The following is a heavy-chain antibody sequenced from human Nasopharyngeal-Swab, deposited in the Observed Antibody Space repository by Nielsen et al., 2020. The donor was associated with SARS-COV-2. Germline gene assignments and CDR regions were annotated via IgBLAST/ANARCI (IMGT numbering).Heavy chain of an antibody. V-gene: IGHV1-24*01. Sequence: ASVKVSCKVSGYTLTELSMHWVRQAPGKGLEWMGGFDPEDGETIYAQKFQGRVTMTEDTSTDTAYMELSSLRSEDTAVYYCATEPIPGIAVAGTHYYYYYDMDVWGQGTTVTVSS. CDR1: GYTLTELS. J-gene: IGHJ6*02. D-gene: IGHD6-19*01. CDR3: ATEPIPGIAVAGTHYYYYYDMDV. CDR2: FDPEDGET.